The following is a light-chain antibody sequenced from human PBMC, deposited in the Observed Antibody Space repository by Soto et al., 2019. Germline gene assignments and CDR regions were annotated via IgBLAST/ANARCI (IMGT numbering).Light chain of an antibody. Sequence: EIVMTQSPATLSVSPGERATLSCRASQSVNNNLAWYQQKPGQAPRLLIYGASTRATGIPARFSGSGSGTEFTLTISSLQSEDVAVYYCQQYNNWPPWTFGQGTKVKIK. CDR1: QSVNNN. CDR2: GAS. J-gene: IGKJ1*01. V-gene: IGKV3-15*01. CDR3: QQYNNWPPWT.